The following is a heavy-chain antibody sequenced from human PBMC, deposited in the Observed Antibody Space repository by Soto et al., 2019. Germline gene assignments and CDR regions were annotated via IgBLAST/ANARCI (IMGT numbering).Heavy chain of an antibody. Sequence: QVQLQESGPGLVKPSDTLSLTCAVSGYSIRSSNWWGWIRQPPGKGLEWIGYIYYSGSTYYNPSLKSRVTMSVDTSKNQFSLKLSSVTAVDTAVYYCARSGYCSSTSCYAGAHEFDYWGQGTLVIVSS. J-gene: IGHJ4*02. D-gene: IGHD2-2*01. CDR3: ARSGYCSSTSCYAGAHEFDY. CDR1: GYSIRSSNW. V-gene: IGHV4-28*01. CDR2: IYYSGST.